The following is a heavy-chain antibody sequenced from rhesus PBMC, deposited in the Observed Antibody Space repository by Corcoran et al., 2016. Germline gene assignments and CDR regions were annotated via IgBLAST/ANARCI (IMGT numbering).Heavy chain of an antibody. CDR3: ARDSGS. D-gene: IGHD6-25*01. CDR2: INVGGDST. V-gene: IGHV3S5*01. Sequence: EVQLVETGGGLVQPGGSLKLSCAASGFTFSSYGMNWVRQAPGKGLEWVSAINVGGDSTYYADSVKGRFTISRDNSKNTLSLQMNSLRAEDTAVYYCARDSGSWGQGVLVTVSS. J-gene: IGHJ4*01. CDR1: GFTFSSYG.